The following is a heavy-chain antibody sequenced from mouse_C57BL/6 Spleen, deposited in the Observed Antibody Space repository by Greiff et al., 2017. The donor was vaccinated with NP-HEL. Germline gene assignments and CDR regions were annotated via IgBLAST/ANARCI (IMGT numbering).Heavy chain of an antibody. Sequence: VKLMESGPELVKPGASVKISCKASGYAFSSSWMNWVKQRPGKGLEWIGRIYPGDGDTNYNGKFKGKATLTADKSSSTAYMQLSSLTSEDSAVYFCARDGYTRFAYWGQGTLVTVSA. D-gene: IGHD2-3*01. CDR2: IYPGDGDT. J-gene: IGHJ3*01. CDR1: GYAFSSSW. V-gene: IGHV1-82*01. CDR3: ARDGYTRFAY.